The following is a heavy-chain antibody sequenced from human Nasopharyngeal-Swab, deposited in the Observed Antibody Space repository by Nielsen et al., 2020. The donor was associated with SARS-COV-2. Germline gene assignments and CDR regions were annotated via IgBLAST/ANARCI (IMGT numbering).Heavy chain of an antibody. J-gene: IGHJ3*02. CDR2: IVVGSGST. Sequence: SVKVSCKASGFTFTSSAVQWVRQARGQRLEWIGWIVVGSGSTNYAQKFQERVTITRDMSTSTAYMELSSLRSEDTAVYYCAAAQEYYDYVWGSYRQSYAFDIWGQGTMVTVSS. V-gene: IGHV1-58*01. D-gene: IGHD3-16*02. CDR1: GFTFTSSA. CDR3: AAAQEYYDYVWGSYRQSYAFDI.